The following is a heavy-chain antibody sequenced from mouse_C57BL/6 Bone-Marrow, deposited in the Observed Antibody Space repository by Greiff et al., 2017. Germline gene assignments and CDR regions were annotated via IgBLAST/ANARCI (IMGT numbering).Heavy chain of an antibody. J-gene: IGHJ1*03. Sequence: EVMLVESGGGLVKPGGSLKLSCAASGFTFSSYTMSWVRQTPEKRLQWVAAISGGGGNTYYPDSVKGRFTISRDNAKNILYLQMSSLRSEDTALYYWARQVTTVLATKYFDVWGTGTTVTVSS. V-gene: IGHV5-9*01. D-gene: IGHD1-1*01. CDR2: ISGGGGNT. CDR1: GFTFSSYT. CDR3: ARQVTTVLATKYFDV.